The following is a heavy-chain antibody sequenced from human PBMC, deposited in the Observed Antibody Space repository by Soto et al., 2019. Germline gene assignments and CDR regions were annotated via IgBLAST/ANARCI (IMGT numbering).Heavy chain of an antibody. CDR2: IIPIFGTA. Sequence: QVQLVQSGAEVKKPGSSVKVSCKASGGTFSSYAISWVRQAPGQGLEWMGGIIPIFGTANYAQKFQGRVTITAHEYTSTAYMELSSLRSEDTAVYYCARGYCSGGSWSPTYFQHWGQGTLVTVSS. CDR3: ARGYCSGGSWSPTYFQH. J-gene: IGHJ1*01. V-gene: IGHV1-69*01. CDR1: GGTFSSYA. D-gene: IGHD2-15*01.